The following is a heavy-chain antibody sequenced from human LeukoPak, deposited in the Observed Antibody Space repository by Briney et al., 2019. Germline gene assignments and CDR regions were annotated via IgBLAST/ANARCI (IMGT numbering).Heavy chain of an antibody. D-gene: IGHD3-22*01. Sequence: GGSLRLSCAASGFTVSSNYMTWVRQAPRKGLEWVSLIYSGGNTYYADSVKGRFTISRDNSKNTLYLRMNNLTADDTAVYYCARGNFYDSSVGYWGQGTLVTVSS. CDR1: GFTVSSNY. CDR2: IYSGGNT. CDR3: ARGNFYDSSVGY. J-gene: IGHJ4*02. V-gene: IGHV3-66*01.